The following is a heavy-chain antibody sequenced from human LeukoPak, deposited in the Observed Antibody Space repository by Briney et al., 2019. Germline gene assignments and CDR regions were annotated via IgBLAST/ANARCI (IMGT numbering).Heavy chain of an antibody. V-gene: IGHV3-30*18. J-gene: IGHJ4*02. CDR3: AKDQQWLVPNPIEYFDY. Sequence: PGGSLRLSCAASGFTFSSYGMHWVRQAPGKGLEWVAVISYDGSNKYYADSVKGRFTISRDNSKNTLYLQMNSLRAEDTAVYYCAKDQQWLVPNPIEYFDYWGQGTLVTVSS. CDR1: GFTFSSYG. CDR2: ISYDGSNK. D-gene: IGHD6-19*01.